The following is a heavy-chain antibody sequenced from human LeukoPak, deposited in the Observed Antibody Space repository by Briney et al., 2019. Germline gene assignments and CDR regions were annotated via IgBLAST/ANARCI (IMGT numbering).Heavy chain of an antibody. D-gene: IGHD2-2*01. V-gene: IGHV3-30*18. Sequence: GGSLRLSCAASGFTFSSYGMHWVRQAPGKGLEWVAVISYDGSNKYYADSVKGRFTISRDNSKNTLYLQMNSLRAEYTAVYYCAKAREYQLLAGFDYWGQGTLVTVSS. CDR1: GFTFSSYG. CDR3: AKAREYQLLAGFDY. CDR2: ISYDGSNK. J-gene: IGHJ4*02.